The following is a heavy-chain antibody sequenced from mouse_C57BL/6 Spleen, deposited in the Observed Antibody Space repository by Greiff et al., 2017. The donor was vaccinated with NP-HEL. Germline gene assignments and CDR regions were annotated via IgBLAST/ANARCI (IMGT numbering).Heavy chain of an antibody. CDR2: IDPSDSYA. D-gene: IGHD1-1*01. CDR1: GYTFTSYW. J-gene: IGHJ4*01. Sequence: QVQLQQPGAELVMPGASVKLSCKASGYTFTSYWMHWVKQRPGQGLEWIGEIDPSDSYANYNQKFKGKSTLTVDKSSSTAYMQLSSLTSKDSAVYYCARGRNYYGSSYSYAMDYWGQGTSVTVSS. CDR3: ARGRNYYGSSYSYAMDY. V-gene: IGHV1-69*01.